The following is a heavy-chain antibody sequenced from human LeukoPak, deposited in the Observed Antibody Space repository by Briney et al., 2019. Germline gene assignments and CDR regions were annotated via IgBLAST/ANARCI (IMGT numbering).Heavy chain of an antibody. J-gene: IGHJ4*02. CDR3: ERQQQQLWYD. V-gene: IGHV3-48*03. CDR1: GFTFSSYE. D-gene: IGHD5-18*01. CDR2: ISSSAGTT. Sequence: PGGSLRLSCAASGFTFSSYEMNWVRQAPGKGLEWVSYISSSAGTTYYADSVKGRFTISRDNAKNSLYLQMNSLRAEDTAVYFCERQQQQLWYDWGQGTLVTVSS.